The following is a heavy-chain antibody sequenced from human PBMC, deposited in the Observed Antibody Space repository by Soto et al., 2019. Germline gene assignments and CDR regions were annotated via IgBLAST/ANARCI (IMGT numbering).Heavy chain of an antibody. D-gene: IGHD3-16*02. Sequence: QVQLQESGPGLVKPSQTLSLTCTVSGGSISSGGYYWSWIRQHPGKGLEWIVYIYYSGSTYYNPTLKSRVTITVDTSKNQFSLKLSTVTAADTAVYYCARSSYHDDPSGAAGMDVWGQGTTVTVSS. CDR1: GGSISSGGYY. V-gene: IGHV4-31*03. CDR2: IYYSGST. CDR3: ARSSYHDDPSGAAGMDV. J-gene: IGHJ6*02.